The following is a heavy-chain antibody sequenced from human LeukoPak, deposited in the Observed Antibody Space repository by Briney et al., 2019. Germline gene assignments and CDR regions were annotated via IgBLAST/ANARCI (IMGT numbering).Heavy chain of an antibody. V-gene: IGHV4-59*01. CDR1: GGSISSYY. D-gene: IGHD5-18*01. CDR2: IYYSGST. CDR3: ARDGYSYGYYYYYGMDV. Sequence: PSETLSLTCTVSGGSISSYYWSWIRQPPGKGLEWLGYIYYSGSTNYNPSLKSRVTISVDTSKNQFSLKLSSVTAADTAVYYCARDGYSYGYYYYYGMDVWGQGTTVTVSS. J-gene: IGHJ6*02.